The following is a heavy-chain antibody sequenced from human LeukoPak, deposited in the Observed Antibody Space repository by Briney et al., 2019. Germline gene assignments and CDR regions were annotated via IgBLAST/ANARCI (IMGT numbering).Heavy chain of an antibody. V-gene: IGHV3-9*01. CDR2: ISWNSGSI. D-gene: IGHD2-15*01. J-gene: IGHJ4*02. CDR1: GFTFDDYA. CDR3: AARRVGRYYFDY. Sequence: PGGSLRLSCAASGFTFDDYAMHWVRQAPGKGLEWVSGISWNSGSIGYADSVKGRFTISRDNAKNSLYLQMDSLRAEDTALYYCAARRVGRYYFDYWGQGTLVTVSS.